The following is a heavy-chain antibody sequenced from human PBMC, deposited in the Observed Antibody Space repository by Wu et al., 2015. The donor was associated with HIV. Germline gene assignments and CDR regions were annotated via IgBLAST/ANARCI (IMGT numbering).Heavy chain of an antibody. CDR1: GYTFTYYD. J-gene: IGHJ4*02. V-gene: IGHV1-8*01. CDR2: MNPNSGNT. Sequence: QVQLVQSGPEVKKPGASVKVSCKASGYTFTYYDINWVRQATGQGLEWMGWMNPNSGNTGYAQKFQGRVTMTRNTSIRTAYMELSSLRSDDTAIYFCARQRAYTDGWYIYDYWGQGTLVTVSS. CDR3: ARQRAYTDGWYIYDY. D-gene: IGHD6-19*01.